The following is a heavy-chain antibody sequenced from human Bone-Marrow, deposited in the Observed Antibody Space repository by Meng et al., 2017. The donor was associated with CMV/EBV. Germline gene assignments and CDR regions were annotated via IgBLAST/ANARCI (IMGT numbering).Heavy chain of an antibody. V-gene: IGHV3-21*01. CDR1: GFTFSSYS. CDR3: ARAGPLPAATDYYYYYGMDV. CDR2: ISSSSSYI. J-gene: IGHJ6*02. Sequence: GESLKISCAASGFTFSSYSMNWVRQAPGKGLEWVSSISSSSSYIYYADSVKGRFTISRDNAKNSLYLQMNSLRAEDTAVYYCARAGPLPAATDYYYYYGMDVWGQGNTVTVSS. D-gene: IGHD2-2*01.